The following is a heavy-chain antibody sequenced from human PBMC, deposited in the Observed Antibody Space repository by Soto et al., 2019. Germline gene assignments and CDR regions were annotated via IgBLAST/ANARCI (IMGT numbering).Heavy chain of an antibody. CDR3: ARDSSGSKDIDY. CDR1: GGTFSSYT. D-gene: IGHD3-22*01. V-gene: IGHV1-69*04. Sequence: SVKVSFTASGGTFSSYTISWVRQAPGQGLEWMGRIIPILGIANYAQKFQGRVTITADKSTSTAYMELSSLRSEDTAVYYCARDSSGSKDIDYWGQGTLVTVSS. CDR2: IIPILGIA. J-gene: IGHJ4*02.